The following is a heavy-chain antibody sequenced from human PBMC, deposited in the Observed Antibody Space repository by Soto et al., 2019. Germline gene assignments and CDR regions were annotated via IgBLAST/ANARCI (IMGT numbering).Heavy chain of an antibody. J-gene: IGHJ6*02. CDR3: ARCVVGATTRNYGMAV. D-gene: IGHD1-26*01. V-gene: IGHV1-69*13. Sequence: SVKVSCKASGGTSSSYAISWVRQAPGQGLEWMGGIIPIFGTANYAQKFQGRVTITADESTSTAYMELSSLRSEDTAVYYCARCVVGATTRNYGMAVWGQGTTVTVSS. CDR2: IIPIFGTA. CDR1: GGTSSSYA.